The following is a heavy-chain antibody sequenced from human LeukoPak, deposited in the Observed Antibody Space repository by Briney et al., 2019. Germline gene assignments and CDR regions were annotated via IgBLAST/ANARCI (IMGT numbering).Heavy chain of an antibody. D-gene: IGHD3-9*01. J-gene: IGHJ3*02. Sequence: ASVKVSCKASGGTFSSYAISWVRQAPGQGLEWMGRIIPILGIANYAQKFQGRVTITADKSTSTAYMELSSLRSEDTAVHYCARNILTGDDAFDIWGQGTMVTVSS. CDR3: ARNILTGDDAFDI. CDR1: GGTFSSYA. V-gene: IGHV1-69*04. CDR2: IIPILGIA.